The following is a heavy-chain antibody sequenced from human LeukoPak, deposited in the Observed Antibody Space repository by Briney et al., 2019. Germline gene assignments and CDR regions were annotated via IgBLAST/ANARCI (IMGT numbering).Heavy chain of an antibody. CDR3: TRVGYIDEGIDY. J-gene: IGHJ4*02. D-gene: IGHD5-24*01. Sequence: GGSLRLSCVASGFPFSSYCMTWVRQAPGKGLEWVANIKQDSSKKSYVDSVKGRFTISRDNAKNSLYLQMNSLRAEDTAIYYCTRVGYIDEGIDYWGQGTLVTVSS. CDR1: GFPFSSYC. CDR2: IKQDSSKK. V-gene: IGHV3-7*04.